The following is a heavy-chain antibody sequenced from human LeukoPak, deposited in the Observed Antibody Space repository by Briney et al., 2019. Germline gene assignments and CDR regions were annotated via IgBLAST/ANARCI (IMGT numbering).Heavy chain of an antibody. V-gene: IGHV3-7*04. CDR3: ARGTDILTGFLFRFDY. CDR2: IKRGGSNE. J-gene: IGHJ4*01. D-gene: IGHD3-9*01. Sequence: PGGSLRLSCAASGFTFSSYWMSWVRQAPRKGLEWVANIKRGGSNEYYVDSVKGRFTISRDNAKNSLYLQMNSLRAEDTAVYYCARGTDILTGFLFRFDYWGQGTLVTVPS. CDR1: GFTFSSYW.